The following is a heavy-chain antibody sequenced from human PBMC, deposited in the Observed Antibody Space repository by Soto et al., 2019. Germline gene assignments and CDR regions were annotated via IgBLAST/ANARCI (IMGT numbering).Heavy chain of an antibody. Sequence: GGSLRLSCAASGFTFSSYEMNWVRQAPGKGLEWVSYISSSGSTIYYADSVKGRFTISRGNAKNSLYLQMNSLRAEDTAVYYCTRGSGWYENGWFDPWGQGTLVTVSS. J-gene: IGHJ5*02. CDR3: TRGSGWYENGWFDP. CDR1: GFTFSSYE. CDR2: ISSSGSTI. D-gene: IGHD6-19*01. V-gene: IGHV3-48*03.